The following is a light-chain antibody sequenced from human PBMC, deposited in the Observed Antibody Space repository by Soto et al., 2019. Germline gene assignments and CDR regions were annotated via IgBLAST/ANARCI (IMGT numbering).Light chain of an antibody. Sequence: QAVVTQPASVSGSPGQSITISCTGTSSDVGAYNYVSWYQQYPGKAPKLMIYEVTNRPSGLSIRFSGSKSGNTASLTISGLQAEDEADYYCSSYSRSSPVIFGGGTKLTVL. J-gene: IGLJ2*01. CDR1: SSDVGAYNY. CDR3: SSYSRSSPVI. CDR2: EVT. V-gene: IGLV2-14*01.